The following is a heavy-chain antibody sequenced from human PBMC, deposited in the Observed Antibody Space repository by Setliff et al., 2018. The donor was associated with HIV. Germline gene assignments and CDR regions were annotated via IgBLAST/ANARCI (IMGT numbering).Heavy chain of an antibody. V-gene: IGHV1-18*01. CDR2: ISAHNGRI. Sequence: ASVKVSCKASGYTFSDYGISWVRQAPGQGLEWMGWISAHNGRINYAQKFQGRVTMTTDRSTSTVYMELRSLRSDDTAVYYCARDVGRDGYCFDHWGQGTLVTVSS. J-gene: IGHJ4*02. CDR1: GYTFSDYG. CDR3: ARDVGRDGYCFDH. D-gene: IGHD5-12*01.